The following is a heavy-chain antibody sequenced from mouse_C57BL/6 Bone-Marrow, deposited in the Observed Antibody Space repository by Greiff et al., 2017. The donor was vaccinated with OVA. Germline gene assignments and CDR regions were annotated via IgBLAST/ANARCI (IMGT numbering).Heavy chain of an antibody. CDR3: ARSGAHSNYVSFAY. V-gene: IGHV1-26*01. CDR1: GYTFTDYY. Sequence: VQLQQSGPELVKPGASVKISCKASGYTFTDYYMNWVKQSHGKSLEWIGDINPNNGGTSYNQKFKGKATLTVDKSSSTAYMELRSLTSEDSAVYYCARSGAHSNYVSFAYWGQGTLVTVSA. D-gene: IGHD2-5*01. CDR2: INPNNGGT. J-gene: IGHJ3*01.